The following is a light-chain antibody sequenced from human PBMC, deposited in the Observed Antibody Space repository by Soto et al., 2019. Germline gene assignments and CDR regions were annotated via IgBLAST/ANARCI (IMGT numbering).Light chain of an antibody. CDR1: QSISSY. J-gene: IGKJ4*01. V-gene: IGKV1-39*01. CDR2: TAS. CDR3: QQSYITTT. Sequence: DIQMTQSPSSLSASVGDRVTITCRASQSISSYLNWYQQKPGKAPKLLIYTASSLQSGVPSRFSGRGSGTDFTLTISSLQPEDFATYYCQQSYITTTFGGGTKVEIK.